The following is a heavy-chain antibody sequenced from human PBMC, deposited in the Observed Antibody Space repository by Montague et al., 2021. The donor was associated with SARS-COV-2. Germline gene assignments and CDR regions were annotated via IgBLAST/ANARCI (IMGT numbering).Heavy chain of an antibody. CDR1: GGSISSNYW. D-gene: IGHD3-22*01. J-gene: IGHJ4*02. Sequence: SETLSLTCAVSGGSISSNYWWSWVRQSPGKGLEWIGEIFHSGTTNYNPSLKSRVTMSVDKSKNQFSLELSSVTAADTAIDYCVRENFYDSSAYADYWGQGILVTVSS. CDR3: VRENFYDSSAYADY. CDR2: IFHSGTT. V-gene: IGHV4-4*02.